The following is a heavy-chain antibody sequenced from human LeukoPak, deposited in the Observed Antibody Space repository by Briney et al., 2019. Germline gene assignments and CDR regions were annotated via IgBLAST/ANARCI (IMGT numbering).Heavy chain of an antibody. D-gene: IGHD3-3*01. V-gene: IGHV4-34*01. CDR3: ARIPSYYDFWSGYYTFNWFDP. CDR2: INHSGST. CDR1: GGSFSGYY. J-gene: IGHJ5*02. Sequence: SETLSLTCAVYGGSFSGYYWRWIRQPPGKGLEWIGEINHSGSTNYNPSLKSRVTISVDTSKNQFSLKLSSVTAADTAVYYCARIPSYYDFWSGYYTFNWFDPWGQGTLVTVSS.